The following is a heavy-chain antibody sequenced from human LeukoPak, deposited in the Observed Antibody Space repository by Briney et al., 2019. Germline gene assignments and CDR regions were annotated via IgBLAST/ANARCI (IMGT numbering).Heavy chain of an antibody. Sequence: ETLSLTCTVSGGSVSSGSYYWSWIRQPPGKGLEWIGYIYYSGSTNYNPSLKSRVTISVDRSKNQFSLKLSSVTAADTAVYYCARWVAAPGKNWFDPWGQGTLVTVSS. D-gene: IGHD6-13*01. V-gene: IGHV4-61*01. CDR1: GGSVSSGSYY. CDR2: IYYSGST. CDR3: ARWVAAPGKNWFDP. J-gene: IGHJ5*02.